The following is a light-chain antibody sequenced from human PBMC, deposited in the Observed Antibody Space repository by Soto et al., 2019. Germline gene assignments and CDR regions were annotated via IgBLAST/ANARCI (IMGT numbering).Light chain of an antibody. CDR3: QQYDNLPIT. CDR2: DAS. V-gene: IGKV1-33*01. CDR1: QDIRNY. J-gene: IGKJ5*01. Sequence: DIQMTQSPSSLSASEGDRVSIRCQASQDIRNYLNWYQQKPGKAPKLLIYDASNLETGVPSRFSGSGSGTHFDLMISSLQPEDIATYYCQQYDNLPITFGQGTRLEI.